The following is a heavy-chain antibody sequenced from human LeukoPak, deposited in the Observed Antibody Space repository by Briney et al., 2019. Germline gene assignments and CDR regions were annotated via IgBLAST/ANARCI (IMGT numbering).Heavy chain of an antibody. J-gene: IGHJ4*02. Sequence: GGSLRLSCAASGFTFSSYAMSWIRQAPGKGLEWVSAISGSDGSTYYADPVKGRFTISRDNSKNTLYLQMNSLRAEDTAVYYCAKSPPRTIFGVVRYYFDYWGQGTLVTVSS. CDR2: ISGSDGST. D-gene: IGHD3-3*01. CDR1: GFTFSSYA. CDR3: AKSPPRTIFGVVRYYFDY. V-gene: IGHV3-23*01.